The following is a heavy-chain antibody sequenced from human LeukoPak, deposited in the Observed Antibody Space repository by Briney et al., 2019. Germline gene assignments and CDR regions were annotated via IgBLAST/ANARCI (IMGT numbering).Heavy chain of an antibody. Sequence: SETLSLTYTVSGGSISSYYWSWIRQPPGKGLEWIGYIYYSGSTNYNPSLKSRVTISVDTSKNQFSPKLSSVTAADTAVYYCARSSGGLDYWGQGALVTVSS. CDR3: ARSSGGLDY. CDR2: IYYSGST. CDR1: GGSISSYY. V-gene: IGHV4-59*08. J-gene: IGHJ4*02. D-gene: IGHD3-3*01.